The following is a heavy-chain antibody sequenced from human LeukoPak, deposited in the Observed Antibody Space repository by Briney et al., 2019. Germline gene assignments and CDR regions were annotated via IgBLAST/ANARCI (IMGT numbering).Heavy chain of an antibody. J-gene: IGHJ4*02. CDR2: ISYSGST. Sequence: SETLSLTCAVYGGSFSGYYWGWIRQPPGEGLEWIASISYSGSTYYNPSVKSRVAISRDTSKNQFSLSLNSVTAADTAVYYCVRVKSGNISDSWGQGTLVTVSS. CDR3: VRVKSGNISDS. CDR1: GGSFSGYY. V-gene: IGHV4-34*01. D-gene: IGHD1-26*01.